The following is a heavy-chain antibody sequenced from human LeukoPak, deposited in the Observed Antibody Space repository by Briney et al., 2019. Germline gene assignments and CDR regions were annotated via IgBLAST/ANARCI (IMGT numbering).Heavy chain of an antibody. J-gene: IGHJ4*02. Sequence: GSLRLSCAASGFTFSSYSMNWVRQAPGKGLEWVSSISSSSSYIYYADSVKGRFTISRDNAKNSLYLQMNSLRAEDTTVYYCARDPKDQLWFGELFSWSSYYFDYWGQGTLVTVSS. CDR3: ARDPKDQLWFGELFSWSSYYFDY. CDR2: ISSSSSYI. D-gene: IGHD3-10*01. V-gene: IGHV3-21*01. CDR1: GFTFSSYS.